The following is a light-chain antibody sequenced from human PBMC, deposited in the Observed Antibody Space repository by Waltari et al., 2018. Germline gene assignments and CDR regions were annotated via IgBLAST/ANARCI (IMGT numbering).Light chain of an antibody. V-gene: IGKV2-28*01. CDR2: LAS. J-gene: IGKJ1*01. CDR1: QSLLHSNGNTY. Sequence: EIVMTQSPLSLPVTPGEPASISCRSSQSLLHSNGNTYLEWFLQRPGQSPQFLIFLASRRASGVPDRFSGYGSGTDFTLNISRVEAEDVSIYYCMQGLQIPWTFGQGTRADIK. CDR3: MQGLQIPWT.